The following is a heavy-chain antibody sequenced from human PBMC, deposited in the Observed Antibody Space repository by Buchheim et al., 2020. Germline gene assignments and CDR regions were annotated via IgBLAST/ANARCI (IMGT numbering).Heavy chain of an antibody. CDR3: ARGWVYGDPRFRGYYYYYGMDV. CDR2: INHSGST. V-gene: IGHV4-34*01. J-gene: IGHJ6*02. CDR1: GGSFSGYY. Sequence: QVQLQQWGAGLLKPSETLSLTCAVYGGSFSGYYWSWIRQPPGKGLEWIGEINHSGSTNYNPSLKSRVTISVDTSKNKFYLKLSSVTAADTAVYYCARGWVYGDPRFRGYYYYYGMDVWGQGTT. D-gene: IGHD4-17*01.